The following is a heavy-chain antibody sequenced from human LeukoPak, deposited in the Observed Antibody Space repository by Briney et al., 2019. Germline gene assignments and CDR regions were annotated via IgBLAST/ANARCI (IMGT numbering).Heavy chain of an antibody. Sequence: GESLKISWQGSAYSLTNNWIGWVRQTPGKGLEWMGIVHPGDSDTKYNPSFEGRVTISADKSKGTAYLQWSSLKASDTAVYYCARLSNIYGDSSDCCGQGTLIIVSS. J-gene: IGHJ4*02. CDR1: AYSLTNNW. CDR2: VHPGDSDT. D-gene: IGHD4-17*01. V-gene: IGHV5-51*01. CDR3: ARLSNIYGDSSDC.